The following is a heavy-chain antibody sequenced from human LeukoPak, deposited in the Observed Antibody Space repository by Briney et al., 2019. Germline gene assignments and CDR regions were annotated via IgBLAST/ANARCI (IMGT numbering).Heavy chain of an antibody. J-gene: IGHJ3*02. Sequence: PSETLSLTCTVSGGSISSYYWSWIRQPPGKGLEWIGYIYYSGSTNYNPSLKSRVTISVDTSKHQFSLKLSSVTAADTAVYYCARDTYYYDSSGSTAFDIWGQGTMVTVSS. CDR1: GGSISSYY. V-gene: IGHV4-59*01. CDR3: ARDTYYYDSSGSTAFDI. CDR2: IYYSGST. D-gene: IGHD3-22*01.